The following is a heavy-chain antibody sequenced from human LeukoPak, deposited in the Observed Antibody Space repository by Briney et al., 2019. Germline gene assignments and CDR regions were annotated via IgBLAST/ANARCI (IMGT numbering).Heavy chain of an antibody. CDR1: GYTFTGYY. J-gene: IGHJ4*02. D-gene: IGHD4-17*01. V-gene: IGHV1-2*02. CDR2: INPNSGGT. Sequence: ASVKVSCKASGYTFTGYYMHWVRQAPGQGLEWMGWINPNSGGTNYAQKFQGRVTMTRDTSISTAYMGLSRLRSDDTAVYYCARDKRSSYGDLDYWGQGTLVTVSS. CDR3: ARDKRSSYGDLDY.